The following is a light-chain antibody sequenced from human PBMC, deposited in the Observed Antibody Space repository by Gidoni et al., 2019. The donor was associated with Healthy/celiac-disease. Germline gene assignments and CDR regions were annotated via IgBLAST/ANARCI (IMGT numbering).Light chain of an antibody. J-gene: IGKJ1*01. V-gene: IGKV1-5*03. CDR1: QSISSW. CDR3: QQYNSYSRT. Sequence: DIHMTQSPSTLSASVVDRVTITCRASQSISSWLAWYQQKPGKAPKLLIYKASSLESGVPSRFSGSGSGTEFTLTISSLQPDDFATYYCQQYNSYSRTFGQGTKVEIK. CDR2: KAS.